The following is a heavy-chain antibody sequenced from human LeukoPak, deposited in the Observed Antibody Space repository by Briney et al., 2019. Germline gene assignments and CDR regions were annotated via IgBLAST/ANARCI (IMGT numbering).Heavy chain of an antibody. CDR2: INQDGTDK. J-gene: IGHJ1*01. V-gene: IGHV3-7*01. CDR3: ARARRPSSYLGFQL. D-gene: IGHD6-13*01. Sequence: PGGSLRLSCEASEFTFSSYWMSWVRQAPGKGLEWVANINQDGTDKYYVESVKGRFTISRDNAKNSLYLQMNSLRAEDTAVYYCARARRPSSYLGFQLWGQGTLVTVSS. CDR1: EFTFSSYW.